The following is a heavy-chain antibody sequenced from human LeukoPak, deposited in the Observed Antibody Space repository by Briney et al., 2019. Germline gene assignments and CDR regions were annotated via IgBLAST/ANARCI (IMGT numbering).Heavy chain of an antibody. CDR2: IDPASGGT. CDR1: GYTFSAHY. Sequence: ASVRVSCMTSGYTFSAHYLHWVRQAPGQRPEWVGRIDPASGGTHYAQKFQGRVTVTRDTSTTTVDMELSGLRSDDTAVYYCARVPGPYTTSRFDFWGQGTLVTVSS. J-gene: IGHJ4*02. V-gene: IGHV1-2*02. D-gene: IGHD2-2*02. CDR3: ARVPGPYTTSRFDF.